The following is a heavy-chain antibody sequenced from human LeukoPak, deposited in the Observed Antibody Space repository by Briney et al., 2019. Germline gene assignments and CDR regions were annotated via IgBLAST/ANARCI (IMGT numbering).Heavy chain of an antibody. J-gene: IGHJ6*03. CDR3: ERDRTTVTNYYYYYYMDV. CDR1: GFTFSSYE. Sequence: GGSLRLSCAASGFTFSSYEMNWVRQAPGKGLEWVSYISSSGSTIYYADSVKGRFTISRDNAKNSLYLQMNSLRAEDTAVYYCERDRTTVTNYYYYYYMDVWGKGTTVTVSS. CDR2: ISSSGSTI. D-gene: IGHD4-17*01. V-gene: IGHV3-48*03.